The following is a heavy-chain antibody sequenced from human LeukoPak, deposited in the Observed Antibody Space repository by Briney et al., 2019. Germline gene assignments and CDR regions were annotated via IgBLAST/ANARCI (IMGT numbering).Heavy chain of an antibody. CDR1: GGSISSGSYY. Sequence: PSETLSLTCTVSGGSISSGSYYWSWIRQPAGKGLEWIGRIYTSGSTNYNPSLKSRVTISVDTSKNQFSLKLSSVTAADTAVYYCARTMVVAATPSYYFDYWGQGTLVTVSS. J-gene: IGHJ4*02. CDR2: IYTSGST. D-gene: IGHD2-15*01. CDR3: ARTMVVAATPSYYFDY. V-gene: IGHV4-61*02.